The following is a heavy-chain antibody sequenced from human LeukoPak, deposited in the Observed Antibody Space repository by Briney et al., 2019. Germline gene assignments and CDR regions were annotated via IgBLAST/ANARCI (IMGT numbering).Heavy chain of an antibody. J-gene: IGHJ4*02. CDR3: AKLKGITYSSDY. D-gene: IGHD6-13*01. Sequence: GGSLRLSCAASGFTFSSYAMSWVRQAPGKGLEWVSAISGSGGSTYYADSVKGRFTISRDNSKSTLYLQMNSLRAEDTAVYYCAKLKGITYSSDYWGQGTLVTVSS. CDR1: GFTFSSYA. CDR2: ISGSGGST. V-gene: IGHV3-23*01.